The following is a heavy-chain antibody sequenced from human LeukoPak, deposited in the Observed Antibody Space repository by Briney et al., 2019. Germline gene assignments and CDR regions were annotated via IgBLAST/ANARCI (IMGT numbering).Heavy chain of an antibody. CDR1: GFTVSNTF. CDR2: IYSDDSS. V-gene: IGHV3-53*01. D-gene: IGHD3-3*01. J-gene: IGHJ5*02. CDR3: ARDKDYDFWSGYKSNWFDP. Sequence: PGGSLRLSCAASGFTVSNTFMNWVRQAPGKGLEWVSIIYSDDSSYYADSVKGRFTISRDNAKNSLYLQMNSLRAEDTAVYYCARDKDYDFWSGYKSNWFDPWGQGTLVTVSS.